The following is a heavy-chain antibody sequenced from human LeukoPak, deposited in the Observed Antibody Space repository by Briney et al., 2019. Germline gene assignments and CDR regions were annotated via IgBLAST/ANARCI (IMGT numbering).Heavy chain of an antibody. CDR1: GYTFTGYY. V-gene: IGHV1-2*02. CDR3: ASAYSSSSYYYMDV. J-gene: IGHJ6*03. D-gene: IGHD6-6*01. CDR2: INPNSGGT. Sequence: ASVKVSCKASGYTFTGYYMHWVRQAPGQGLEWMGWINPNSGGTNYAQKFQGRVTMTRDTSISTAYMELSRLRSDDTAVYYCASAYSSSSYYYMDVWGKGPRSPSP.